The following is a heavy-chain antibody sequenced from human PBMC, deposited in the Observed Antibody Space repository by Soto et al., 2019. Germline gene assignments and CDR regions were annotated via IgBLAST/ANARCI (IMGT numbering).Heavy chain of an antibody. V-gene: IGHV4-30-4*01. D-gene: IGHD5-12*01. CDR1: GGSISSGDYY. CDR2: IYYNGST. Sequence: QVQLQESGPGLVKPSQTLSLTCTVSGGSISSGDYYWSWIRQPPGKGLEWIGYIYYNGSTYYNPSLKSRLTISVDTSKNQFSLKLSSVTAADTAVYYCARDAHGGYDQEGAFDIWGQGTMVTVSS. J-gene: IGHJ3*02. CDR3: ARDAHGGYDQEGAFDI.